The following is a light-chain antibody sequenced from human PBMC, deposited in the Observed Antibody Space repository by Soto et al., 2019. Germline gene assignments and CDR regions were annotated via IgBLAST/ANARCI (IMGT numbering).Light chain of an antibody. CDR3: QQRSTWPYT. Sequence: EIVLTQSPATLSLSPGERATLSCRASQSVSSYLAWYQQKPGQAPRLLIYDASNRATGIPARFSGSGSGTAFTLTISSLEPEDFAVYYCQQRSTWPYTFGQGTKLEIK. V-gene: IGKV3-11*01. CDR1: QSVSSY. CDR2: DAS. J-gene: IGKJ2*01.